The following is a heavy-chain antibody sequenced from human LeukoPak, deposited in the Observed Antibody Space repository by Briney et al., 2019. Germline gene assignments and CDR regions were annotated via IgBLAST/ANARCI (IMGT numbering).Heavy chain of an antibody. CDR1: GGSISSSSYY. J-gene: IGHJ4*02. CDR2: IYYSGST. CDR3: VGYSSGWFDY. D-gene: IGHD6-19*01. V-gene: IGHV4-39*01. Sequence: SETLSLTCTVSGGSISSSSYYWGWIRQPPGKGLEWIGSIYYSGSTYYNPSLKSRVTISVDTSKNQFSLKLSSVPAADTAVYYCVGYSSGWFDYWGQGTLGTVSS.